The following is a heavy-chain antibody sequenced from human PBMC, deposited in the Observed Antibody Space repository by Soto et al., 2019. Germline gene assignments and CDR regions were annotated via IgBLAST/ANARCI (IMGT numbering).Heavy chain of an antibody. CDR1: GCSFTSYL. CDR2: MYAGDSDT. D-gene: IGHD2-2*02. CDR3: ASLSGCSSTSSYTHRDV. Sequence: XASVRISRQGSGCSFTSYLGGWVREMPGKGLEWMGTMYAGDSDTMYRPSFQAQVTISADKSISTAYLQRSSLKASDTAMYYCASLSGCSSTSSYTHRDVWDQGTTVTVSS. J-gene: IGHJ6*02. V-gene: IGHV5-51*01.